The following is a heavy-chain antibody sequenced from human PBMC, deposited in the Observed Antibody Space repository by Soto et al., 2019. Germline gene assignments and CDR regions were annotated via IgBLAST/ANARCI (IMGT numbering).Heavy chain of an antibody. V-gene: IGHV3-33*01. J-gene: IGHJ6*02. CDR1: GFTFSSYG. CDR2: IWYDGSNK. D-gene: IGHD3-10*01. Sequence: GGSLRLSCAASGFTFSSYGMHWVRQAPGKGLEWVAVIWYDGSNKYYADSVKGRFTISRDNSKNTLYLQMNSLRAEDTAVYYCARDSYYGSGSSVHGMDVWGQGTTVTVSS. CDR3: ARDSYYGSGSSVHGMDV.